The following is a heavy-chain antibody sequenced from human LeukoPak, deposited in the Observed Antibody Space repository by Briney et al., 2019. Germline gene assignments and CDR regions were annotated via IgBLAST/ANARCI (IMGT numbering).Heavy chain of an antibody. D-gene: IGHD6-6*01. CDR2: ISWNSGSI. V-gene: IGHV3-9*01. CDR3: AKDIGSSSDWYFDL. Sequence: SLRLSCAASGFTFDDYAMHWVRQAPGKGLEWVSGISWNSGSIGYADSVKGRFTISRDNAKNSLFPQMNSLRAEDTALYYCAKDIGSSSDWYFDLWGRGTLVTVSS. CDR1: GFTFDDYA. J-gene: IGHJ2*01.